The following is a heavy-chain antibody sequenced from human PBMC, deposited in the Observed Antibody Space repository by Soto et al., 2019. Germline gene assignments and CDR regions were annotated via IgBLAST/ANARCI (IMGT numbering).Heavy chain of an antibody. Sequence: EVQLVESGGALVQPGWALRLSCAASGFTFSGHWMHWVRQVPGKGLEWVSRINTDGGSSAYADSVKGRFTISRDNAKKTLYLQMSGLRAEDTAVYYCAREAGYCSRTSCYRRAFDTWGQGTTVTVSS. V-gene: IGHV3-74*03. CDR1: GFTFSGHW. CDR2: INTDGGSS. J-gene: IGHJ3*02. CDR3: AREAGYCSRTSCYRRAFDT. D-gene: IGHD2-2*01.